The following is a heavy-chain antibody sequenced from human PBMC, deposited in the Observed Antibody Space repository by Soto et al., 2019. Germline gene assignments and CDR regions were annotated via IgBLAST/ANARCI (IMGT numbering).Heavy chain of an antibody. CDR1: GFTFSSYA. CDR3: ARHPNGGLPHYYYYGMDV. Sequence: GESLKISCAASGFTFSSYAMHWVRQAPGKGLEWVAVISYDGSNKYYADSVKGRFTISRDNSKNTLYLQMNSLRAEDTAVYYCARHPNGGLPHYYYYGMDVWGQGTTVTVSS. V-gene: IGHV3-30-3*01. J-gene: IGHJ6*02. CDR2: ISYDGSNK. D-gene: IGHD7-27*01.